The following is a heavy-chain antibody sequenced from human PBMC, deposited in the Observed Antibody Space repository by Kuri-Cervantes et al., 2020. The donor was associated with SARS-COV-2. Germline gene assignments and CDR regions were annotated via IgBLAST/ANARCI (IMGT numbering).Heavy chain of an antibody. CDR3: ARDAGLFDWLLVSQNVFDY. V-gene: IGHV4-34*01. CDR2: INHSGSP. D-gene: IGHD3-9*01. Sequence: SETLSLTCAVYGGSFSGYYWSWIRQPPGKGLEWIGEINHSGSPNYNPSLKGRVTISVDTSKNQFSLKLSSVTAADTAVYYCARDAGLFDWLLVSQNVFDYWGQGTLVTVSS. J-gene: IGHJ4*02. CDR1: GGSFSGYY.